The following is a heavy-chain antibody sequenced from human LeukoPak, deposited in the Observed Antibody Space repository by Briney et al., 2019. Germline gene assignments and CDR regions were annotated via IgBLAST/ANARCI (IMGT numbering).Heavy chain of an antibody. D-gene: IGHD1-1*01. CDR2: ISGSGGST. CDR3: ASPPPTGTKQNGDVAFDI. V-gene: IGHV3-23*01. CDR1: GFTFSSYA. J-gene: IGHJ3*02. Sequence: GGSLRLSCAASGFTFSSYAMSWVRQAPGKGLEWVSAISGSGGSTYYADSVKGRFTISRDNSKNTLYLQMNSLRAEDTAVYYCASPPPTGTKQNGDVAFDIWGQGTMVTVSS.